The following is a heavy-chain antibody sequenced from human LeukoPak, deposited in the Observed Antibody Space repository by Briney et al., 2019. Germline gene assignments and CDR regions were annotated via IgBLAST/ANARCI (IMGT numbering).Heavy chain of an antibody. J-gene: IGHJ4*02. D-gene: IGHD6-13*01. CDR2: IVVGSGNT. CDR3: AAAIGVSGYSSSWYTPPNY. V-gene: IGHV1-58*01. Sequence: TSVKVSCKASGFTFTSSAVQWVRQARGQCLEWIGWIVVGSGNTNYAQKFQERVTITRDMSTSTAYMELSSLRSEDTAVYYCAAAIGVSGYSSSWYTPPNYWGQGTLVTVSS. CDR1: GFTFTSSA.